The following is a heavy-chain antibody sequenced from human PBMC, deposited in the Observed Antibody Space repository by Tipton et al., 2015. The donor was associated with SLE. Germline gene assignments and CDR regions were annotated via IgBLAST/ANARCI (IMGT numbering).Heavy chain of an antibody. Sequence: SLRLSCAASGFTFSSYGMHWVRQAPGKGLEWVAFIRYDGSNKYYADSVKGRFTISRDNSKNTLYLQMNSLRAEDTAVYYCAKDRYYYGSGSQKGLDYWGQGTLVTVSS. CDR1: GFTFSSYG. CDR3: AKDRYYYGSGSQKGLDY. J-gene: IGHJ4*02. CDR2: IRYDGSNK. V-gene: IGHV3-30*02. D-gene: IGHD3-10*01.